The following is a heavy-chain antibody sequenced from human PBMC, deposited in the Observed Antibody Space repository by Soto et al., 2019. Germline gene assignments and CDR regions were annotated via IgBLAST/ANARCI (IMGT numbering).Heavy chain of an antibody. CDR1: GFTFSSYG. CDR2: ISYDGSNK. CDR3: ATEGVSGYDYSVQLLGLSLFDY. D-gene: IGHD5-12*01. J-gene: IGHJ4*02. Sequence: GGSLRLSCAASGFTFSSYGMHWVRQAPGKGLEWVAVISYDGSNKYYADSVKGRFTISRDNSKNTLYLQMNSLRAEDTAVYYCATEGVSGYDYSVQLLGLSLFDYWGQGTLVTVSS. V-gene: IGHV3-30*03.